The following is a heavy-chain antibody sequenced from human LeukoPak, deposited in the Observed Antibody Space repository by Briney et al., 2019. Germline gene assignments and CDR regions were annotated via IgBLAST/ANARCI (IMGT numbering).Heavy chain of an antibody. CDR3: ARQSPYNPYAFDI. Sequence: GGPLTLSYAACGFTFSIYGMLWLPQAPHKGLEWVAVISYDRSNKYDADSVKGRFTISRADSNNTLYLQMNSLRAEDTAVYYCARQSPYNPYAFDIWGQGTMVTVSS. CDR1: GFTFSIYG. V-gene: IGHV3-30*03. D-gene: IGHD1-20*01. J-gene: IGHJ3*02. CDR2: ISYDRSNK.